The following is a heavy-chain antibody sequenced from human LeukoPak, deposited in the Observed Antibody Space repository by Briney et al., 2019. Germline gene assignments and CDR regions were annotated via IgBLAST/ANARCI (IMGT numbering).Heavy chain of an antibody. Sequence: PSETLSLTCTVSGGSISSSSYYWSWIRQPAGKGLEWIGRIYTSGSTNYNPSLKSRVTMSVDTSKNQFSLKLSSVTAADTAVYYCARGSRIGSGYYFDNYWGQGTLVTVSS. D-gene: IGHD3-22*01. J-gene: IGHJ4*02. V-gene: IGHV4-61*02. CDR2: IYTSGST. CDR1: GGSISSSSYY. CDR3: ARGSRIGSGYYFDNY.